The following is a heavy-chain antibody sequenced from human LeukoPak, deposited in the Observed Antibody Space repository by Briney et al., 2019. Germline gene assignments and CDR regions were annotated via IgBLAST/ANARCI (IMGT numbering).Heavy chain of an antibody. J-gene: IGHJ5*02. V-gene: IGHV4-34*01. CDR3: ARGYIKYNWFDP. CDR2: INHSGST. CDR1: GGSFSGYY. D-gene: IGHD1-14*01. Sequence: SETLSLTCAVYGGSFSGYYWSWIRQPPGKGLEWIGEINHSGSTSYNPSLKSRVTISVDTSKNQFSLKLSSVTAADTAVYYCARGYIKYNWFDPWGQGTLVTVSS.